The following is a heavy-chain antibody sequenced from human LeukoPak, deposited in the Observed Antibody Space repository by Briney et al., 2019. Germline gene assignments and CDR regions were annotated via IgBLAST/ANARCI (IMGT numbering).Heavy chain of an antibody. CDR1: GFTFSNAW. J-gene: IGHJ4*02. V-gene: IGHV3-15*01. D-gene: IGHD3-22*01. CDR2: IKSKTDGGTT. CDR3: TTLITMIVSAREGLFDY. Sequence: GGSLRLSCAASGFTFSNAWMSWVRQAPGKGLEWVGRIKSKTDGGTTDYAAPVKGRFTISRDDSKNTLYLQMNSLKTEDTAVYYCTTLITMIVSAREGLFDYWGQGTLVTVSS.